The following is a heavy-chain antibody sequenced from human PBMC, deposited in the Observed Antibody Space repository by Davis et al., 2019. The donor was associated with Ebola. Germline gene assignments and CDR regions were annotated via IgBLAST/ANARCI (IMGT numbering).Heavy chain of an antibody. D-gene: IGHD6-6*01. CDR2: IYHSGST. J-gene: IGHJ4*02. V-gene: IGHV4-4*02. CDR1: GGSISSSNW. CDR3: ARGEGQLVPLDY. Sequence: MPGGSLRLSCAVSGGSISSSNWWSWVRQPPGKGLEWIGEIYHSGSTNYNPSLKSRVTISVDKSKNQFSLKLSSVTAADTAVYYCARGEGQLVPLDYWGQGTLVTVSS.